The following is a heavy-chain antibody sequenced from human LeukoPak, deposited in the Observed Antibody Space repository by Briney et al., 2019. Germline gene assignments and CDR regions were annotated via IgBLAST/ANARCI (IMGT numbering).Heavy chain of an antibody. D-gene: IGHD2-21*02. CDR2: IIPIFGTA. V-gene: IGHV1-69*05. J-gene: IGHJ4*02. Sequence: GASVKVSCKASGGTFSSYAISWVRQAPGQGLEWMGRIIPIFGTANYAQKFQGRVTITTDESTSTAYMELSSLRSEDTAVYYCARFASGDPFDYWGQRTLVTVSS. CDR3: ARFASGDPFDY. CDR1: GGTFSSYA.